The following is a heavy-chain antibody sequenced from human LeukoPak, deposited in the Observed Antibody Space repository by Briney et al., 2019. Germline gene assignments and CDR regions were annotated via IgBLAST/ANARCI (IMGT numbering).Heavy chain of an antibody. Sequence: ASVKVSCKASGGTFSNYAISWVRQAPGQGLEWMGGIIPIFATAKYVQKFQGRVKITADESTSTAYMKLSSLRSEDTAVYYCARDSSGWRKFDYWGQGTLVTVSS. CDR3: ARDSSGWRKFDY. CDR2: IIPIFATA. V-gene: IGHV1-69*13. J-gene: IGHJ4*02. CDR1: GGTFSNYA. D-gene: IGHD6-19*01.